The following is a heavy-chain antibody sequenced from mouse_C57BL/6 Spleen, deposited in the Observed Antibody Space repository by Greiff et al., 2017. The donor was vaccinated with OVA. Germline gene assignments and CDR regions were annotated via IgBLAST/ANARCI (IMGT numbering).Heavy chain of an antibody. V-gene: IGHV1-15*01. Sequence: VQLQQSGAELVRPGASVTLSCKASGYTFTDYEMHWVKQTPVHGLEWIGAIDPETGGTAYNQKFKGKAILTADKSSSTAYMELRSLTSEDSAVYYCTTDSNYVGYAMDYWGKGTSVTVSS. D-gene: IGHD2-5*01. CDR2: IDPETGGT. J-gene: IGHJ4*01. CDR3: TTDSNYVGYAMDY. CDR1: GYTFTDYE.